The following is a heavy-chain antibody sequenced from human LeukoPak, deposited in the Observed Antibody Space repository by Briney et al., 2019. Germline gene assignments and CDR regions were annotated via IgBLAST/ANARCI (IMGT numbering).Heavy chain of an antibody. Sequence: PSETLSLTCTVSGGSISGYYLSWIRQTPGKGLEWIGCLSDSEGTTYNPSLKSRATISLDPAKSHFSLRLSSVTAADTAVYYCARDDYYDRGYFSLWGHGTLVTVSS. V-gene: IGHV4-59*01. CDR3: ARDDYYDRGYFSL. CDR1: GGSISGYY. D-gene: IGHD3-22*01. J-gene: IGHJ4*01. CDR2: LSDSEGT.